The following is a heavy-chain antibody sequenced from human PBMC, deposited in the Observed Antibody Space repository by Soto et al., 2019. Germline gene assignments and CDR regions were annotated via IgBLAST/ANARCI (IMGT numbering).Heavy chain of an antibody. CDR2: ISSSSTNI. CDR3: ARDLSWGSKWYYYMDV. J-gene: IGHJ6*03. V-gene: IGHV3-48*02. D-gene: IGHD3-16*01. CDR1: GFTISGNA. Sequence: EVQLVESGGGLVQPGGSLRLSCAASGFTISGNAMNSVRQAPGRGLEWVSYISSSSTNIHYADSVRGRFTISRDNAKNSLYLQMNSLRDEDTAVYRCARDLSWGSKWYYYMDVWGKGTTVTVSS.